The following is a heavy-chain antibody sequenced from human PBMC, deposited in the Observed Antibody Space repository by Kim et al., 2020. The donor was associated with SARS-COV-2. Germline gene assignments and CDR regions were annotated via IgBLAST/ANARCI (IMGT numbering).Heavy chain of an antibody. D-gene: IGHD6-13*01. CDR3: ASSFIAAAGRGGYYYYYYGMDV. CDR1: GFTVSSNY. J-gene: IGHJ6*02. V-gene: IGHV3-66*01. Sequence: GGSLRLSCAASGFTVSSNYMSWVRQAPGKGLEWVSVIYSGGSTYYADSVKGRFTISRDNSKNTLYLQMNSLRAEDTAVYYCASSFIAAAGRGGYYYYYYGMDVWGQGTTVTVSS. CDR2: IYSGGST.